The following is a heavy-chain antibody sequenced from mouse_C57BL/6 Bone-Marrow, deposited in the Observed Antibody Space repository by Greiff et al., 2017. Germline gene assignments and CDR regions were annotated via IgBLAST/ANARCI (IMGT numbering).Heavy chain of an antibody. Sequence: EVQLQQSGAELVRPGASVKLSCTASGFNFPDDYMHWVKQRPEQGLEWIGWIDPASGGTDSAPKFQGKATITADTSSNTAYLQLSSLTSEDTAVYYWSTWNLCRRNLDYWGQGTTLTVSS. CDR3: STWNLCRRNLDY. V-gene: IGHV14-4*01. D-gene: IGHD1-1*01. CDR1: GFNFPDDY. J-gene: IGHJ2*01. CDR2: IDPASGGT.